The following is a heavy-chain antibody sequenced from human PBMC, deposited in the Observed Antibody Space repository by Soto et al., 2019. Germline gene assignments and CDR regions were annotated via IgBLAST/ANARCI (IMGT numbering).Heavy chain of an antibody. CDR1: GGTFSSYA. J-gene: IGHJ4*02. V-gene: IGHV1-69*01. CDR3: ARVLIGGIAAAGASLDY. Sequence: QVPLVQSGAEVKKPGSSVKVSCKASGGTFSSYAISWVRQAPGQGLEWMGGIIPIFGTANYAQKFQGRVTITADESTSTAYMELSSLRSEDTAVYYCARVLIGGIAAAGASLDYWGQGTLVTVSS. D-gene: IGHD6-13*01. CDR2: IIPIFGTA.